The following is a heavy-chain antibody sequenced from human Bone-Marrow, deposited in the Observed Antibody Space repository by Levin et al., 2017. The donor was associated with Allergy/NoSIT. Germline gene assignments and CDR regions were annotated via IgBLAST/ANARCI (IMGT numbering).Heavy chain of an antibody. V-gene: IGHV1-69*01. D-gene: IGHD3-10*01. Sequence: GGSLRLSCRASGGTFDTYSITWLRQAPGHGLEWMGAIIPMFDTTDYAQDFQGRVTITADESTSTAYMELSSLKSDDTAVYYCARGSPVQGELGYDYYFMDVWGKGTTVTVSS. CDR3: ARGSPVQGELGYDYYFMDV. CDR1: GGTFDTYS. J-gene: IGHJ6*03. CDR2: IIPMFDTT.